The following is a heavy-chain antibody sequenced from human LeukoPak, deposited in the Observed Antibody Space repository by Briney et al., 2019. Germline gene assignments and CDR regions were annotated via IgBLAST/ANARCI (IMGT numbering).Heavy chain of an antibody. V-gene: IGHV1-46*01. J-gene: IGHJ5*02. CDR1: GYTSTSYY. Sequence: GASVKVSSKASGYTSTSYYMHWVRQAPGQGREWMGLINPTGGSTGYAQKFQGRVTMTRDMSTSTDYMELSSLRSEDTAIYYCARDNSVGDNAWWFDPWGQGTLVTVSS. CDR3: ARDNSVGDNAWWFDP. CDR2: INPTGGST. D-gene: IGHD1-26*01.